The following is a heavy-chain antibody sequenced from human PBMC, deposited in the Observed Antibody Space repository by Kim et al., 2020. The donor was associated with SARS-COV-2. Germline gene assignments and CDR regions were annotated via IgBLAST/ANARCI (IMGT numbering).Heavy chain of an antibody. CDR3: ATDSSGFWDDAFDI. J-gene: IGHJ3*02. D-gene: IGHD3-22*01. CDR1: GFTFDDYG. CDR2: INWNGGST. Sequence: GSLRLSCAASGFTFDDYGMSWVRQAPGKGLEWVSGINWNGGSTGYADSVKGRFTISRDNAKSSLYLQMNSLRAEDTALYHCATDSSGFWDDAFDIWGQGTMVTVSS. V-gene: IGHV3-20*01.